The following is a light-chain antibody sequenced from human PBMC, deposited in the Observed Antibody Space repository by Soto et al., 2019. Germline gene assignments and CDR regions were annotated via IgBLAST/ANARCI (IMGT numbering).Light chain of an antibody. V-gene: IGKV3-15*01. CDR1: QSVGTK. CDR3: LQYNKWPRT. CDR2: HVS. J-gene: IGKJ1*01. Sequence: EVVMTQSPATLSVSPGEGVTLSCRASQSVGTKLAWYQQKPGQVPRLLIYHVSSRATGVPARFSGSGSVTEFTLSISSLQSEDFAVYYCLQYNKWPRTFGQGTKVDIK.